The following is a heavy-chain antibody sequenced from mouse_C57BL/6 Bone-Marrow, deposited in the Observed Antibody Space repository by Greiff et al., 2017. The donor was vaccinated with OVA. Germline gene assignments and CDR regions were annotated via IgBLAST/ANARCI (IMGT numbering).Heavy chain of an antibody. CDR1: GFSLTSYG. V-gene: IGHV2-2*01. Sequence: VKLVESGPGLVQPSQSLSITCTVSGFSLTSYGVHWVRQSPGKGLEWLGVIWRGGSTDYNAAFISRLSISKDNSKSQVFFKMNSLQADDTAIYYCASYGSSPAWFAYWGQGTLVTVSA. CDR3: ASYGSSPAWFAY. CDR2: IWRGGST. J-gene: IGHJ3*01. D-gene: IGHD1-1*01.